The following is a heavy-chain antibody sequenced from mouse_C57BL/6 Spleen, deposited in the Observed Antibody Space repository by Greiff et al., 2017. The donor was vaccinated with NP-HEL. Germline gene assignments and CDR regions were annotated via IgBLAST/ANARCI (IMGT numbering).Heavy chain of an antibody. Sequence: QVQLQQSGAELVKPGASVKLSCKASGYTFTSYWMQWVKQRPGQGLEWIGEIDPSDSYTNYNQKFKGKATLTVDTSSSAAYMQISSLTSEDSAVYDCARRTTQHGSNPYYAMDYWGQGTSVTVAS. CDR2: IDPSDSYT. CDR1: GYTFTSYW. D-gene: IGHD1-1*01. CDR3: ARRTTQHGSNPYYAMDY. J-gene: IGHJ4*01. V-gene: IGHV1-50*01.